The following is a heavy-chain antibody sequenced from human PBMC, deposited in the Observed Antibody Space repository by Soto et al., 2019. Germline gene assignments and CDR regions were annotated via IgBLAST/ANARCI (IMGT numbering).Heavy chain of an antibody. CDR1: GGSFSGYY. CDR2: INHSGST. J-gene: IGHJ6*02. CDR3: ARGTIVVVPAATNYYYGMDV. D-gene: IGHD2-2*01. Sequence: PSGTLSLTCAVYGGSFSGYYWSWIRQPPGKGLEWIGEINHSGSTNYNPSLKSRVTISVDTSKNQFSLKLSSVTAADTAVYYCARGTIVVVPAATNYYYGMDVWGQGTTVTVSS. V-gene: IGHV4-34*01.